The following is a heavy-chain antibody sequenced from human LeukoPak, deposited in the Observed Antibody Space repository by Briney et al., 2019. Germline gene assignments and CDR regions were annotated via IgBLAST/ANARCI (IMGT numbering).Heavy chain of an antibody. CDR2: IRYDGSNK. CDR3: ARTRTHTAMVRGWFDP. J-gene: IGHJ5*02. V-gene: IGHV3-30*02. Sequence: GGSLRLSCAASGFTFSSYGMHWVRQAPGKGLEWVAFIRYDGSNKYYADSVKGRFTISRDNSKNTLYLQMNSLRAEDTAVYYCARTRTHTAMVRGWFDPWGQGTLVTVSS. CDR1: GFTFSSYG. D-gene: IGHD5-18*01.